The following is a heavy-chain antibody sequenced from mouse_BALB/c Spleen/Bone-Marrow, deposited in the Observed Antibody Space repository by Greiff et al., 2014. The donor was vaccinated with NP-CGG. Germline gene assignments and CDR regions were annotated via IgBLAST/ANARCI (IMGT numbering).Heavy chain of an antibody. CDR3: ARFSTVDYFDY. Sequence: QVQLQQSGPELVKPGASVKISCKASGYAFSSSWMNWVKQRPGQGLEWIGRIYPGDGDTNYNGKFKGKATLTADKSSSTAYMQLSSLTSVDSAVYFYARFSTVDYFDYWGQGTTLTVSS. CDR2: IYPGDGDT. J-gene: IGHJ2*01. V-gene: IGHV1-82*01. D-gene: IGHD4-1*02. CDR1: GYAFSSSW.